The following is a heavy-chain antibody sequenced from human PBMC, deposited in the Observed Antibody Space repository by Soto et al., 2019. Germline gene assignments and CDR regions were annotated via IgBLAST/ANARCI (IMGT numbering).Heavy chain of an antibody. CDR1: GFTFSSYA. V-gene: IGHV3-23*01. D-gene: IGHD3-10*01. CDR3: ANGVRGAYYFDC. Sequence: EVQLLDSGGGLVQPGGSLRLSCAASGFTFSSYAMGWVRQAPGKGLEWVSAISNSGGSTYYADSVKGRFTISRDQSKNTLYLQMITLRAEDTAVYYCANGVRGAYYFDCWGQGTLVTVSS. CDR2: ISNSGGST. J-gene: IGHJ4*02.